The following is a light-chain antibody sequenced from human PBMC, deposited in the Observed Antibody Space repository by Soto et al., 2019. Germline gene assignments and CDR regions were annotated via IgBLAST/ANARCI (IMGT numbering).Light chain of an antibody. V-gene: IGLV2-14*03. CDR1: SSDVGGYNY. J-gene: IGLJ2*01. CDR3: SSYTSSTTVV. CDR2: DVS. Sequence: QSALTQPASVSGSPGQSITISCTGTSSDVGGYNYVSWYQHHPGKAPKLMIYDVSNRPSGVSNRFSGSKSDTTASLTISGLQAEDEADYYCSSYTSSTTVVFGGGTKLTVL.